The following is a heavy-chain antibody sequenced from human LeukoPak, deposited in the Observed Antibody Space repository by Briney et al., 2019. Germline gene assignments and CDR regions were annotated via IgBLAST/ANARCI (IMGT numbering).Heavy chain of an antibody. J-gene: IGHJ6*03. D-gene: IGHD5-18*01. V-gene: IGHV1-18*01. CDR2: ISAYNGNT. CDR1: GYTFTSYG. Sequence: ASVKVSCKASGYTFTSYGITWVRQAPGQGLEWMGWISAYNGNTNYAQKLQGRVTMTTDTSTSTAYMELSSLRSEDTAVYYCARAGRSGYSLNYYYYYYYMDVWGQGTLVTVSS. CDR3: ARAGRSGYSLNYYYYYYYMDV.